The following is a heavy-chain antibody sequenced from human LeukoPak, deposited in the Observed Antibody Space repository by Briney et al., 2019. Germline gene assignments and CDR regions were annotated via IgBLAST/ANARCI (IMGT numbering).Heavy chain of an antibody. D-gene: IGHD2-2*01. CDR3: ARAPITSPFYFDY. CDR1: GFAFNEHG. Sequence: GGSLRLSCTASGFAFNEHGMIWVRQVPGKGLEWVSGINWSGGSTGYADSLRGRFTISRDNAKNSLYLQMDSLRAEDTALYYCARAPITSPFYFDYWGQGTLVTVSS. V-gene: IGHV3-20*04. J-gene: IGHJ4*02. CDR2: INWSGGST.